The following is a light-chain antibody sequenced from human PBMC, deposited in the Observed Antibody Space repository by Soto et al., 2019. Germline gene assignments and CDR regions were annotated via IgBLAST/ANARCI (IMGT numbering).Light chain of an antibody. J-gene: IGKJ1*01. CDR2: AAS. V-gene: IGKV1-39*01. CDR1: QSINSY. CDR3: QQSYSTPRT. Sequence: DIQMTQSPSSLSASVGDRATITCRASQSINSYLNWYQQKPGKAPKLLIYAASSLQSGVPSRFSDSGSGTDFTLTISSLQPEDFATYYCQQSYSTPRTFGQGTKVEIK.